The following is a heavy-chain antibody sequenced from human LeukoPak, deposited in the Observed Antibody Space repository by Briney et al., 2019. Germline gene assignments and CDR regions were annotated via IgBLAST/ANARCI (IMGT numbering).Heavy chain of an antibody. D-gene: IGHD3-3*01. CDR1: GYTFTGYY. Sequence: AASVKVSCKASGYTFTGYYMHWVRQAPGQGLEWMGRINPNSGGTNYAQKFQGRVTMTTDTSTSTAYMELRSLRSDDTAVYYCARDSPIYDFWSALPADYYGMDVWGQGTTVTVSS. CDR2: INPNSGGT. CDR3: ARDSPIYDFWSALPADYYGMDV. V-gene: IGHV1-2*06. J-gene: IGHJ6*02.